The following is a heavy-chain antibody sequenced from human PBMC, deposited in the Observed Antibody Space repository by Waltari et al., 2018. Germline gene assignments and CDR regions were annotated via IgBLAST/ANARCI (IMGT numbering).Heavy chain of an antibody. D-gene: IGHD3-3*01. J-gene: IGHJ4*02. CDR3: ARSYDFWSGYPLHY. CDR1: GDSITTYY. CDR2: IAYSGST. Sequence: QIDLQESGPGLVKPSETMSLICSVSGDSITTYYWSWVLQPPGKGLEWIGYIAYSGSTRYNPSLKSRATISVDTSKKQFSLRLGSVTAADTAIYYCARSYDFWSGYPLHYWGQGTLVTVSS. V-gene: IGHV4-59*01.